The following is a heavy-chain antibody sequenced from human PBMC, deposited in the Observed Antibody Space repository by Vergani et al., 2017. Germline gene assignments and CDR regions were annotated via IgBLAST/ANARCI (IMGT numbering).Heavy chain of an antibody. D-gene: IGHD2-21*02. Sequence: EVQLVESGGGLVKPGGSLRLPCAASGLTFSSYSMNWVRQAPGKGLEWVSSISSSSSYIYYADSVKGRFTISRDNAKNSLYLQMNRLRAEDTAVYYCAKDYYYCGGDCFPYYYYYYMDVWGKGTTVTVSS. V-gene: IGHV3-21*01. J-gene: IGHJ6*03. CDR1: GLTFSSYS. CDR3: AKDYYYCGGDCFPYYYYYYMDV. CDR2: ISSSSSYI.